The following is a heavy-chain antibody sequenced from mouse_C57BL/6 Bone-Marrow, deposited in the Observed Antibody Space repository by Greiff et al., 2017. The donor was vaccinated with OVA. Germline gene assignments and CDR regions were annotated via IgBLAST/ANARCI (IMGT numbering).Heavy chain of an antibody. J-gene: IGHJ3*01. V-gene: IGHV1-4*01. Sequence: QVQLKQSGAELARPGASVKMSCKASGYTFTSYTMHWVKQRPGQGLEWIGYINPSSGYTKYNQKFKDKATLTADKSSSTAYMQLSSLTSEDSAVYYCARGYYGSSYAFAYWGQGTLVTVSA. D-gene: IGHD1-1*01. CDR1: GYTFTSYT. CDR3: ARGYYGSSYAFAY. CDR2: INPSSGYT.